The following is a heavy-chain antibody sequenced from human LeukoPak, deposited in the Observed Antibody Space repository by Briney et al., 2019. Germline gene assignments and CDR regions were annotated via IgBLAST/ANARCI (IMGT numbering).Heavy chain of an antibody. CDR1: GFTFSSYG. V-gene: IGHV3-30*02. J-gene: IGHJ4*02. CDR2: IRYDGSNK. Sequence: PGGSLSLSCAVSGFTFSSYGMRWIRQAPGKGLEWVAFIRYDGSNKYYADSVKGRFTISRDNYKNTLYLQMNSLRAEDTAVYYCAKALYYYDSSGYYRGFDYWGQGTLVTVSS. D-gene: IGHD3-22*01. CDR3: AKALYYYDSSGYYRGFDY.